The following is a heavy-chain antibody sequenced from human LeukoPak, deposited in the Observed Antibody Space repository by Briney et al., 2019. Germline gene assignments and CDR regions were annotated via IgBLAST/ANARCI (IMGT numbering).Heavy chain of an antibody. V-gene: IGHV4-34*01. Sequence: PSGTLSLTCAVYGESSSGYYWSWIRQPPGKGLEWLGEINHSGSTNFNPSLKSRVTVSVDTSKKQFSLKLRSVTAADTAVYYCAGYSGYYYYGMDVWGQGTTVTVSS. CDR1: GESSSGYY. CDR3: AGYSGYYYYGMDV. CDR2: INHSGST. D-gene: IGHD2-21*01. J-gene: IGHJ6*02.